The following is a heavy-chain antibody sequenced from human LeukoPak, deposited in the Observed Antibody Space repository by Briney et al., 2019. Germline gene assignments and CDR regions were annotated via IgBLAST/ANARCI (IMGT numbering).Heavy chain of an antibody. J-gene: IGHJ3*02. V-gene: IGHV3-48*01. CDR1: GFTFSSYS. CDR3: ATGSGWYVGAFDI. D-gene: IGHD6-19*01. Sequence: GGSLRLSCAASGFTFSSYSMNWVRQAPGKGLEWVSYISSSGSTIYYADSVKGRFTISRDNSKNTLYLQMNSLRAEDTAVYYCATGSGWYVGAFDIWGQGTMVTVSS. CDR2: ISSSGSTI.